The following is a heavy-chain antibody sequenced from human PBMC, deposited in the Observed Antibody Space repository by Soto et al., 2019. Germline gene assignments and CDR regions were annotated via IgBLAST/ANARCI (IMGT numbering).Heavy chain of an antibody. D-gene: IGHD3-9*01. CDR1: GFTFSSYA. CDR3: AKFDEDYYYYYYMDV. CDR2: ISGSGGST. J-gene: IGHJ6*03. Sequence: GGSLRLSCAASGFTFSSYAMSWVRQAPGKGLEWVSAISGSGGSTYYADSVKGRFTISRDNSKNTLYLQMNSLRAEDTAVYYCAKFDEDYYYYYYMDVWGKGTTVTVSS. V-gene: IGHV3-23*01.